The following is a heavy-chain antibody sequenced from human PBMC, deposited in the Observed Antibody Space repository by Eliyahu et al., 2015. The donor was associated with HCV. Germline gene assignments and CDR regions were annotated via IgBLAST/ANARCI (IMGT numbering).Heavy chain of an antibody. D-gene: IGHD3-10*01. Sequence: QVTLRESGPALVKPTQTLTLTCTFSGFSLXTNGMCVTWIRXPPGKALEWLXXIDWDDDKYYSTSLKTRLTISKDTSKNQVVLTMTNVDPVDTATYYCARIKVRGVFIYAFDVWGQGTMVTVSS. CDR2: IDWDDDK. CDR3: ARIKVRGVFIYAFDV. V-gene: IGHV2-70*01. J-gene: IGHJ3*01. CDR1: GFSLXTNGMC.